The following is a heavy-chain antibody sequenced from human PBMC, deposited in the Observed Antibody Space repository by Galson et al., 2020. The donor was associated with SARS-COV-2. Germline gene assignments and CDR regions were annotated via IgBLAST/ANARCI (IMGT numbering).Heavy chain of an antibody. J-gene: IGHJ3*01. CDR1: GFTFSNYW. CDR3: RAADNGFDV. CDR2: LKQDGSDK. Sequence: QLGESLKISCSVSGFTFSNYWMSWVRQAPGKGLEWVANLKQDGSDKYYVATVRGRFTISRDNAKNSLYLQMNSLRAEDTALYYCRAADNGFDVWGQGTMVTVSS. V-gene: IGHV3-7*01. D-gene: IGHD6-25*01.